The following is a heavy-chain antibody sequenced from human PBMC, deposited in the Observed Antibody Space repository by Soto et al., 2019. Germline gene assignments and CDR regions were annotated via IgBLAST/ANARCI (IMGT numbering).Heavy chain of an antibody. J-gene: IGHJ4*02. V-gene: IGHV3-33*01. Sequence: QAPGKGLEWLAVIVREGTEQYYADSVKGRFTISRDTSKNTLYLQMNSLRVDDTAVYYCARDDDYPDNGFDYWGQGTLLTVSS. CDR3: ARDDDYPDNGFDY. CDR2: IVREGTEQ. D-gene: IGHD4-17*01.